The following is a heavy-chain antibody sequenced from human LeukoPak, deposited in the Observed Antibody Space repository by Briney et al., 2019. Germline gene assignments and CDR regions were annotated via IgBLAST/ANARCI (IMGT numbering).Heavy chain of an antibody. CDR3: ARNYNSMVCSDAFDI. CDR1: GGSISSYY. D-gene: IGHD3-10*01. CDR2: ISYTGST. V-gene: IGHV4-59*01. Sequence: HPSETLSLTCTVSGGSISSYYWSWIRQPPGKGLEWIGYISYTGSTNYKPSLKSRVTISVDTSKNQFSLKLSSVTAADTAVYCCARNYNSMVCSDAFDIWGQGTMVTVSS. J-gene: IGHJ3*02.